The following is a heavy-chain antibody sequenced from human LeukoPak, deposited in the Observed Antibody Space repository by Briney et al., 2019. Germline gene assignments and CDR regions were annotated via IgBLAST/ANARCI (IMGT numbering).Heavy chain of an antibody. Sequence: SETLSLTCTVSGGSISSSSYYWGWIRQPPGKGLEWIGSIYYSGSTYYNPSLKSRVTISVDTSKNQFSLNLSSVTAADSLVDLCARRYSAADDLYYFDYWGQGTLVTASS. CDR2: IYYSGST. J-gene: IGHJ4*02. CDR1: GGSISSSSYY. CDR3: ARRYSAADDLYYFDY. D-gene: IGHD6-13*01. V-gene: IGHV4-39*01.